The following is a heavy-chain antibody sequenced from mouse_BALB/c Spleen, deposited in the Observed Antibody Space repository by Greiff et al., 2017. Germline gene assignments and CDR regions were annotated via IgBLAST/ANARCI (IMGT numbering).Heavy chain of an antibody. CDR1: GFTFSSFG. CDR3: ARHYYGYGVYFDY. V-gene: IGHV5-17*02. D-gene: IGHD1-2*01. Sequence: EVKLVESGGGLVQPGGSRKLSCAASGFTFSSFGMHWVRQAPEKGLEWVAYISSGSSTIYYADTVKGRFTISRDNPKNTLFLQMTSLRSEDTAMYYCARHYYGYGVYFDYWGQGTTLTVSS. J-gene: IGHJ2*01. CDR2: ISSGSSTI.